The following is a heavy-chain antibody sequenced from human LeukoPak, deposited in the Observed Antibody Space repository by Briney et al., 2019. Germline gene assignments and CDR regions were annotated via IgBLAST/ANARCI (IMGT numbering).Heavy chain of an antibody. J-gene: IGHJ4*02. CDR3: ARCGSTVTAPFDY. Sequence: GRSLRLSCAASGFTFSSYGMHWVRQAPGKGLEWVAVIWYDGSNKYYADSVKGRFTISRDNSKNTLYLQMNSLRAEDTAVYYCARCGSTVTAPFDYWGQGTLVTVSS. CDR1: GFTFSSYG. D-gene: IGHD2-21*02. V-gene: IGHV3-33*01. CDR2: IWYDGSNK.